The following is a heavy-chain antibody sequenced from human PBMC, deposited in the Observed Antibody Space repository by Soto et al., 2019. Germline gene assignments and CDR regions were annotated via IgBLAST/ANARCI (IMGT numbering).Heavy chain of an antibody. Sequence: SETLSLTCTVSGYSISSGYHWAWIRQPPGKGLEWLGSVHYSGSTNYNPSLKSRVTISVDTSKNQFSLKLSSVTAADTAVYYCARGASSRWYQWGQGTLVTVSS. J-gene: IGHJ4*02. CDR3: ARGASSRWYQ. V-gene: IGHV4-38-2*02. CDR1: GYSISSGYH. D-gene: IGHD6-13*01. CDR2: VHYSGST.